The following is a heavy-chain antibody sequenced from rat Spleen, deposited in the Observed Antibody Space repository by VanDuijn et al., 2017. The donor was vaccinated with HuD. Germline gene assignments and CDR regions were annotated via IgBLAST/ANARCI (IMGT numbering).Heavy chain of an antibody. D-gene: IGHD1-10*01. Sequence: EVQLVESGGGLVQPGRSLRLSCVASGFTFINYWMTWIRQAPGKGLEWAATITYTGSSTYSPDTVKGRFTNSRDNAKSTLYLQMDSLRSEDTATYYCSTRDNNYGHWGQGVMVTVSS. CDR2: ITYTGSST. CDR1: GFTFINYW. V-gene: IGHV5-31*01. J-gene: IGHJ2*01. CDR3: STRDNNYGH.